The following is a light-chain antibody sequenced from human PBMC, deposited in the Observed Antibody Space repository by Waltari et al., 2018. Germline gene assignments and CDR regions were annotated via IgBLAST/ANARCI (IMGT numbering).Light chain of an antibody. CDR1: QSVGTY. Sequence: ELVLTQSPATLSLSPGETAILSCRASQSVGTYLAWYQQKPGQAPRLLIYDASNRATGIPARFRGSGSGTDFTLTISSLEAEDFAVYYCQQRSNWTPHTFGQGARLEIK. CDR3: QQRSNWTPHT. J-gene: IGKJ2*01. CDR2: DAS. V-gene: IGKV3-11*01.